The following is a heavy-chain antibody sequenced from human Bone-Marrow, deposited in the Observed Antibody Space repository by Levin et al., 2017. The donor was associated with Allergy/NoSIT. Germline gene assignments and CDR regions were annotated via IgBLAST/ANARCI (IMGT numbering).Heavy chain of an antibody. J-gene: IGHJ4*02. CDR3: ARSTGICSGGSCYWRAKKDYRPFDY. CDR1: GFSLSTSGVA. V-gene: IGHV2-5*02. Sequence: KWSGPTLVKPTQTLTLTCTFSGFSLSTSGVAVGWIRQPPGKALEWLALIYWDDDKRYSPSLKSRITITKGTSSNQVVLTMTNRDPVDTGTYYCARSTGICSGGSCYWRAKKDYRPFDYWGQGTLVTVSS. D-gene: IGHD2-15*01. CDR2: IYWDDDK.